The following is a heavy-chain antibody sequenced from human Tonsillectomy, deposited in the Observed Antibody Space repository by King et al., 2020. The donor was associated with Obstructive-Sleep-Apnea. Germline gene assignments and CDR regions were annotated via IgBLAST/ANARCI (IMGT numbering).Heavy chain of an antibody. CDR2: IFSNDEK. D-gene: IGHD6-13*01. CDR1: VFSLSNARMG. Sequence: TLKESGPVLVKPTETLTLTCTVSVFSLSNARMGVSWIRQPPGKALEWLAHIFSNDEKSYSTFLKSRLTISKDTSKSQVVLTMTHLDPVDTATYYCARTPFGAAAGTHFDYWDQGTLVTVSS. V-gene: IGHV2-26*01. CDR3: ARTPFGAAAGTHFDY. J-gene: IGHJ4*02.